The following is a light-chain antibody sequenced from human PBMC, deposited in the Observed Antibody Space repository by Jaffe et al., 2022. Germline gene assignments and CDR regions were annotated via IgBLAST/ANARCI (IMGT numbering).Light chain of an antibody. Sequence: EIVLTQSPGTLSLSPGERATLSCRASQSVSSTYLGWYQQKPGQPPRLVIYGASSRASGIPDRFSGSGSGTDFTLTISRLEPEDFAVYYCQQYGSSPLTFGGGTKVEIK. CDR2: GAS. J-gene: IGKJ4*01. V-gene: IGKV3-20*01. CDR1: QSVSSTY. CDR3: QQYGSSPLT.